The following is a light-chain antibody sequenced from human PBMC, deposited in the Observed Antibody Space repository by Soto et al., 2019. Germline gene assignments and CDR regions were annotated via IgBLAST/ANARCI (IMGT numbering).Light chain of an antibody. J-gene: IGKJ4*01. CDR1: QSISSY. V-gene: IGKV1-39*01. CDR2: AAS. CDR3: QKYNSAPLN. Sequence: DIQMTQSPSSLSASVVDRVTITCRASQSISSYLNWYQQKPGKAPKLLIYAASSLQSGVPSRFSGSGSGTDFTLTISSLQPEDVAAYYCQKYNSAPLNFGGGTKVDIK.